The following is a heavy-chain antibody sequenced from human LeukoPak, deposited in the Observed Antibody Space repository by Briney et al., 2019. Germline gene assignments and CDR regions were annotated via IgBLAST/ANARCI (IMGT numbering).Heavy chain of an antibody. Sequence: PGGSLRLSCAASGFTFSSYAMHWVRQAPGKGLEWVAVISYDGSNKYYADSVKGRFTISRDNSKNTLYLQMNSLRAEDTAVYYCARDEIVGATTGEDYWGQGTLVTVSS. CDR1: GFTFSSYA. CDR3: ARDEIVGATTGEDY. V-gene: IGHV3-30-3*01. CDR2: ISYDGSNK. J-gene: IGHJ4*02. D-gene: IGHD1-26*01.